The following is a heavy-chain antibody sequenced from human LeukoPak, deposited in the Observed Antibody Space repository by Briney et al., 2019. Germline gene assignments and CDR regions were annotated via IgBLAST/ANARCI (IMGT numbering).Heavy chain of an antibody. CDR3: ARAPGYSSSYGGGSFDY. CDR2: MNPNSGNT. Sequence: ASVKVSCKASGYTFTSYDINWVRQATGQGLEWMGWMNPNSGNTGYAQKFQGRVTITRNTSISTAYMELSSLRAEDTAVYYCARAPGYSSSYGGGSFDYWGQGTLVTVSS. CDR1: GYTFTSYD. J-gene: IGHJ4*02. D-gene: IGHD6-13*01. V-gene: IGHV1-8*03.